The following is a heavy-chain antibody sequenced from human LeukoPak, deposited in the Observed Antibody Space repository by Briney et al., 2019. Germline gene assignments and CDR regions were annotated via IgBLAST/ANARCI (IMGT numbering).Heavy chain of an antibody. V-gene: IGHV3-23*01. CDR3: AKDRGYSGYDYATIDY. CDR1: GFTFSSYA. J-gene: IGHJ4*02. Sequence: GGSLRLSCAASGFTFSSYAMSWVRQAPGKGLEWVSAISGSGGSTYYADSVKGRFTISRDNSKNMLYLQMNSLRAEDTAVYYCAKDRGYSGYDYATIDYWGQGTLVTVSS. D-gene: IGHD5-12*01. CDR2: ISGSGGST.